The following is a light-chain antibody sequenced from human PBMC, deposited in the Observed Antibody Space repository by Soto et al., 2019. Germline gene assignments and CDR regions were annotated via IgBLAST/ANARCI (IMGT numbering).Light chain of an antibody. Sequence: EIVLTESPGTLSLSPGERATLSRRASQRVNINLAWYQQTLGQAPRLISYGASTRATGIPARFSGSGSGTEFTLTISSLKPDDFETYYCQHYNSYSEAFGQGTKVDI. CDR2: GAS. J-gene: IGKJ1*01. CDR1: QRVNIN. CDR3: QHYNSYSEA. V-gene: IGKV3-15*01.